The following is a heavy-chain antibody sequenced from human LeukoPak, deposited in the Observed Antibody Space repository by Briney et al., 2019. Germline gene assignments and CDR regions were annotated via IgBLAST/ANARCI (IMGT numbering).Heavy chain of an antibody. J-gene: IGHJ6*02. CDR1: GYTLTNYV. CDR3: ARGLVVADAIFHPIGYYYYGMDV. CDR2: MNPNNGNT. Sequence: SSVKVSLKASGYTLTNYVINWVRPPTAQGLEGMGLMNPNNGNTHNAHKLQGRVNMTRNTSISTAYMELSRLRSEDTAVYYCARGLVVADAIFHPIGYYYYGMDVWGQGTTVTVSS. V-gene: IGHV1-8*01. D-gene: IGHD2-2*02.